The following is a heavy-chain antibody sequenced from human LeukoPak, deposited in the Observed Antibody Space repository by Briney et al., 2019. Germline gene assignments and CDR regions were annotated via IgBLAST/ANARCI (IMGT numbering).Heavy chain of an antibody. V-gene: IGHV3-23*01. CDR3: AKDLSCVIPCNWFDP. D-gene: IGHD2/OR15-2a*01. Sequence: GGSLRLSCAASGFTFSSYAMSWVRQAPGKGLEWVSAISGSGGSTYYADSVKGRFTISRDNSKNTLYLQMNSLRAEDTAVYCCAKDLSCVIPCNWFDPWGQGTLVTVSS. CDR2: ISGSGGST. J-gene: IGHJ5*02. CDR1: GFTFSSYA.